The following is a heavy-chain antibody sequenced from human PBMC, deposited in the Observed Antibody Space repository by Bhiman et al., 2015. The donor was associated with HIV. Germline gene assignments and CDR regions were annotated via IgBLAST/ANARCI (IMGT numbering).Heavy chain of an antibody. Sequence: EVQLVESGGGLVKPGGSLRLSCAASGFTFSNHDIDWVRQAPGKGLEWVSSISGGGTYIYYADSVKGRFTISRDNAKNSLYLQMSSLRAEDTAVYYCARNPTTVTAAEFEYYFDYWGQGTLVTVSS. V-gene: IGHV3-21*03. CDR2: ISGGGTYI. D-gene: IGHD4-17*01. CDR1: GFTFSNHD. J-gene: IGHJ4*02. CDR3: ARNPTTVTAAEFEYYFDY.